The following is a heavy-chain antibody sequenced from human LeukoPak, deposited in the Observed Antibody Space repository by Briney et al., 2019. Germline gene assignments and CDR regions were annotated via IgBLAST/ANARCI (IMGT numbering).Heavy chain of an antibody. Sequence: GGSLRLSCAASGFTFSSYGIHWVRQAPGKGLEWVAFIRYDGSHKYYADSVKGRFTISRDNSKNTLYLQMNSLRVEDTAVYYCERSELGYNYYYMDVWGKGTTVTISS. CDR2: IRYDGSHK. CDR1: GFTFSSYG. CDR3: ERSELGYNYYYMDV. V-gene: IGHV3-30*02. D-gene: IGHD3-10*01. J-gene: IGHJ6*03.